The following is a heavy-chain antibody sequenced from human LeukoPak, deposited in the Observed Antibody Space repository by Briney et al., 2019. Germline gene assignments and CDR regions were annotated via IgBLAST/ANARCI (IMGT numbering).Heavy chain of an antibody. J-gene: IGHJ4*02. V-gene: IGHV1-18*04. CDR3: ARDPRDIVVVPPVINFDY. CDR1: GYTFTSYG. Sequence: GASVRVSCKASGYTFTSYGMSWVRQAPGQGLEWMGWISAYNGNTNYAKKLEGRVTMTTDKSPSTAYIELRSLRSADTAVYYCARDPRDIVVVPPVINFDYWGQGTLVTVSS. CDR2: ISAYNGNT. D-gene: IGHD2-2*01.